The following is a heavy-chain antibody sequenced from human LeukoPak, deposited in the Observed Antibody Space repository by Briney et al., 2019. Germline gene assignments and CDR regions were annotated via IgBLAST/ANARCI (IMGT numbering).Heavy chain of an antibody. J-gene: IGHJ6*02. V-gene: IGHV1-69*13. CDR3: ARVSDYYGMDV. CDR2: IIPIFGTA. CDR1: GRSVSSYA. Sequence: SVTVSCKATGRSVSSYAIGGVRQAPGQWLEWMGGIIPIFGTANYAQKFQGRVTITADESTSTAYMELSSLRSEDTAVYYCARVSDYYGMDVWGQGTTVTVSS.